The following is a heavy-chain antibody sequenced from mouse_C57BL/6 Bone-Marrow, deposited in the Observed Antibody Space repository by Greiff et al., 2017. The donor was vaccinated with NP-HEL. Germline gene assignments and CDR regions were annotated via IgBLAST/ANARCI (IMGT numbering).Heavy chain of an antibody. CDR3: ARYETIVTPYYAMDY. V-gene: IGHV7-3*01. D-gene: IGHD2-5*01. J-gene: IGHJ4*01. CDR2: IRNKANGYTT. Sequence: EVQLVESGGGLVQPGGSLSLSCAASGFTFTDYYMSWVRQPPGKALEWLGFIRNKANGYTTEYSASVKGRFTISRDNSQSILYLQMNALRAEDSATYYCARYETIVTPYYAMDYWGQGTSVTVSS. CDR1: GFTFTDYY.